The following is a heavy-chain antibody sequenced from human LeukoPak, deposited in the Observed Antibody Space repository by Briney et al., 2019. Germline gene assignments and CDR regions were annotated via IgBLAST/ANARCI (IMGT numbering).Heavy chain of an antibody. CDR1: GYTLTELS. CDR3: ATGRYDSSGYYRYYFDY. D-gene: IGHD3-22*01. CDR2: FDPEDGET. J-gene: IGHJ4*02. V-gene: IGHV1-24*01. Sequence: ASVRVSCKASGYTLTELSMHWVRQAPGKGLEWMGGFDPEDGETIYAQKFQGRVTMTEDTSTDTAYMELSSLRSEDTAVYYCATGRYDSSGYYRYYFDYWGQGTLVTVSS.